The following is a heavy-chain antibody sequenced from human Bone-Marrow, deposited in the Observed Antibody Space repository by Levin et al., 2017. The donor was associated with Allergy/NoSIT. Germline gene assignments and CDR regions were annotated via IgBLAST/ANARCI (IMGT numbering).Heavy chain of an antibody. D-gene: IGHD2-15*01. V-gene: IGHV3-23*01. CDR3: AKGYHPLTGLLL. Sequence: ETLSLTCAASGFTFSSYAMSWVRQAPGKGLEWVSAISGSGGSTYYADSVKGRFTISRDNSKNTLYLQMNSLRAEDTAVYYCAKGYHPLTGLLLWGQGTLVTVSS. J-gene: IGHJ1*01. CDR1: GFTFSSYA. CDR2: ISGSGGST.